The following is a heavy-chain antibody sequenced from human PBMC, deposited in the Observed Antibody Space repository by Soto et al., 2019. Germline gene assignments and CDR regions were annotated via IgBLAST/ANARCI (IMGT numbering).Heavy chain of an antibody. Sequence: EVQLVESGGGLVQPGGSLRLSCAASGFTFSSYSMNWVRQAPGKGLEWVSYISSSSRTRYYADSVKGRFTISRDNAKNSLYLQMNSLRDEDTAVYYCAIGGQTTLVTIFDYWGQGTLVTVSS. J-gene: IGHJ4*02. CDR1: GFTFSSYS. D-gene: IGHD6-13*01. CDR3: AIGGQTTLVTIFDY. CDR2: ISSSSRTR. V-gene: IGHV3-48*02.